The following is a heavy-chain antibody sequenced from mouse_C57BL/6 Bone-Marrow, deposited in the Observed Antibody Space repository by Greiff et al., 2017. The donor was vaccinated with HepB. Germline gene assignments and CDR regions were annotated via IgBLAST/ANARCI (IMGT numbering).Heavy chain of an antibody. V-gene: IGHV1-19*01. J-gene: IGHJ2*01. CDR3: ARDGYYPYDFDY. CDR1: GYTFTDYY. D-gene: IGHD2-3*01. Sequence: EVQLQQSGPVLVKPGASVKMSCKASGYTFTDYYMNWVKQSHGKSLEWIGVINPYNGGTSYNQKFKGKATLTVDKSSSTAYMELNSLTSEDAAVYYGARDGYYPYDFDYWGQGTTLTVSS. CDR2: INPYNGGT.